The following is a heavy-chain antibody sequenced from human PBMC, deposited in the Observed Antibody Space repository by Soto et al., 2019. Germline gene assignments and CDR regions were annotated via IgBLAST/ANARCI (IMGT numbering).Heavy chain of an antibody. V-gene: IGHV1-69*06. D-gene: IGHD6-6*01. CDR3: ARMLAARRGLGGMDV. J-gene: IGHJ6*02. Sequence: SVKVSCKASGGTFSSYAISWVRQAPGQGLEWMGGIIPIFGTANYAQKFQGRVTITADKSTSTAYMELSSLRSEDTAVYYCARMLAARRGLGGMDVWGQGTTVTVS. CDR1: GGTFSSYA. CDR2: IIPIFGTA.